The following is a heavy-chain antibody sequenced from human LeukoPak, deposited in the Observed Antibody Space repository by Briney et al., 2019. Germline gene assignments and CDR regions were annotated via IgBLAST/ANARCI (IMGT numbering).Heavy chain of an antibody. J-gene: IGHJ6*03. Sequence: GGSLRLSCAASGFTFSSYAMHWVRQAPGKGLEWVAVISYDGSNKYYADSVKGRFTISRDNSKNTLYLQMNSLRAEDTAVYYCVRDFKDIVVVPAARYYYYYMDVWGKGTTVTVSS. V-gene: IGHV3-30*04. D-gene: IGHD2-2*01. CDR2: ISYDGSNK. CDR3: VRDFKDIVVVPAARYYYYYMDV. CDR1: GFTFSSYA.